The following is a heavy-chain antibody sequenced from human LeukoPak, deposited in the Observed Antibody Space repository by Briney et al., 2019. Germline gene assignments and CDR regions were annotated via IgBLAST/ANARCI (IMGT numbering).Heavy chain of an antibody. V-gene: IGHV3-23*01. CDR3: AKDRSIGTYYTFDH. D-gene: IGHD1-26*01. CDR2: ISASAAMT. CDR1: GFTFNNYV. Sequence: PGGSLRLSCEASGFTFNNYVMTWVRQAPGKGLEWVSSISASAAMTYYADSVKGRFTVSRDNSNNRLYLHMSGLTAADTAVYYCAKDRSIGTYYTFDHWGQGSLATVSS. J-gene: IGHJ4*02.